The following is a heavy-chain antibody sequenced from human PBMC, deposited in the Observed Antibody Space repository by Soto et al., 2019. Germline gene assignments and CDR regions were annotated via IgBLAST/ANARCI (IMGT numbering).Heavy chain of an antibody. J-gene: IGHJ4*02. V-gene: IGHV3-11*01. CDR1: GFTFSDYY. CDR3: AKWASYYYDSSGYLGY. CDR2: ITSSGRTT. Sequence: GGALRLSCAASGFTFSDYYMNWIRPGPGKGLEWVSYITSSGRTTYYADSVKGRFTISRDNAKNSLYLQMNSLRAEDTAVYYCAKWASYYYDSSGYLGYWGQGTLVTVS. D-gene: IGHD3-22*01.